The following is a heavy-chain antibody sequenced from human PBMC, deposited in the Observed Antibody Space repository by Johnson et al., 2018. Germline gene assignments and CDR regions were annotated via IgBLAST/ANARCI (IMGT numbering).Heavy chain of an antibody. D-gene: IGHD5-18*01. CDR2: ISSSGSTI. J-gene: IGHJ6*03. CDR3: AGVKLWSSPRYMDV. Sequence: VQLVESGGGLVKPGGSLRLSCAASGFTFSSYSMNWVRQAPGKGLEWVSYISSSGSTIYYADSVKGRFTISRDNAKNSLYLQMNSLRAEDTAVYYCAGVKLWSSPRYMDVWGKGTTVTVSS. CDR1: GFTFSSYS. V-gene: IGHV3-21*05.